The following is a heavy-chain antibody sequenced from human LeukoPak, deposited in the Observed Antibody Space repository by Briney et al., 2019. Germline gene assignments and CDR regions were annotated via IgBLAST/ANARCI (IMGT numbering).Heavy chain of an antibody. CDR2: INHSGST. CDR3: ARANWGLFYFDY. J-gene: IGHJ4*02. D-gene: IGHD7-27*01. Sequence: PSETLSLTCAVYGGSFSGYCWSWIRQPPGKGLEWIGEINHSGSTNYNPSLKSRVTISVDTSKNQFSLKLSSVTAADTAVYYCARANWGLFYFDYWGQGTLVTVSS. V-gene: IGHV4-34*01. CDR1: GGSFSGYC.